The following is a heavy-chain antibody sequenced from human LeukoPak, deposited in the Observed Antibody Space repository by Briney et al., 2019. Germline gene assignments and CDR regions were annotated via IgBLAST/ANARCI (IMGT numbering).Heavy chain of an antibody. CDR2: INPNSGDT. CDR3: ARDYILTLETENGDGFAI. V-gene: IGHV1-2*02. CDR1: GYIFTGYY. Sequence: GASAKVSCKASGYIFTGYYMHWVRQAPGQGLEWMGWINPNSGDTNYAQKFQGRVTMTRDTSISTAYMELSRLRSDDTAVYFCARDYILTLETENGDGFAIWGQGTVVSVSS. J-gene: IGHJ3*02. D-gene: IGHD3-9*01.